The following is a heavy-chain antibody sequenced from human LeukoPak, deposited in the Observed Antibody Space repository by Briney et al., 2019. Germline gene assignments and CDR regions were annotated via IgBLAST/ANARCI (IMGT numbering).Heavy chain of an antibody. J-gene: IGHJ3*02. CDR1: GFTFSDYY. Sequence: PGGSLRLSCAASGFTFSDYYMSWVRQAPGKGLEWVSVIYSGGSTYYADSVKGRFTISRDNSKNTLYLQMNSLRAEDTAVYYCARTPYYYDSSGSIRGDAFDIWGQGTMVTVSS. V-gene: IGHV3-53*01. CDR2: IYSGGST. CDR3: ARTPYYYDSSGSIRGDAFDI. D-gene: IGHD3-22*01.